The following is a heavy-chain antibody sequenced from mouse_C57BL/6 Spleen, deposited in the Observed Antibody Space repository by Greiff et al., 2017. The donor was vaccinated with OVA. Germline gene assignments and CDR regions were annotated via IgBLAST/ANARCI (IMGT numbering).Heavy chain of an antibody. Sequence: VQLQQSGAELVRPGASVTLSCKASGYTFTDYEMHWVKQTPVHGLEWIGAIDPETGGTAYNQKFKGKAILTADKSSSTAYMELRSLTSEDSAVYYCTRRGYGNYEGDYYAMDYWGQGTSVTVSS. CDR1: GYTFTDYE. J-gene: IGHJ4*01. D-gene: IGHD2-10*02. CDR2: IDPETGGT. V-gene: IGHV1-15*01. CDR3: TRRGYGNYEGDYYAMDY.